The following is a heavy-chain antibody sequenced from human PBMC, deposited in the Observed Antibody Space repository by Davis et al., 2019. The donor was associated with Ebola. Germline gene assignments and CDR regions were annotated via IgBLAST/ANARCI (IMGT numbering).Heavy chain of an antibody. CDR2: ISSSSSYI. J-gene: IGHJ4*02. CDR1: GFTFSSYS. CDR3: ARDQGGRAGITMIVVDVPFDY. D-gene: IGHD3-22*01. Sequence: GESLKISCAASGFTFSSYSMNWVRQAPGKGLEWVSSISSSSSYIYYADSVKGRFTISRDNAKNSLYLQMNSLRAEDTAVYYCARDQGGRAGITMIVVDVPFDYWGQGTLVTVSS. V-gene: IGHV3-21*01.